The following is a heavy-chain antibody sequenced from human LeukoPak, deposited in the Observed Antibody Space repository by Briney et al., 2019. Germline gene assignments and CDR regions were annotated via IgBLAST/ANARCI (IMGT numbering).Heavy chain of an antibody. J-gene: IGHJ3*02. CDR3: ARVSAVHGNAFDI. CDR1: GGSISGYF. Sequence: PSETLSLTCTVSGGSISGYFWSWIRQPPGKGLEWIGHIYYSGSTTYNPSLKSRVTMSVDTSKNQFSLKLSPVTAADTAVYYCARVSAVHGNAFDIWGQGTMVTVSS. D-gene: IGHD1-1*01. CDR2: IYYSGST. V-gene: IGHV4-59*12.